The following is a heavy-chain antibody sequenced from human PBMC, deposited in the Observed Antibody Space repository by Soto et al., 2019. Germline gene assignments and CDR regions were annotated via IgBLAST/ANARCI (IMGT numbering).Heavy chain of an antibody. V-gene: IGHV4-34*01. CDR1: GGSFSGYY. J-gene: IGHJ6*02. CDR3: ARDPKGYCSSTSCYSYYYYGMDV. Sequence: SETLSLTCAVYGGSFSGYYWSWIRQPPGKGLEWIGEINHSGSTNYNPSLKSRVTISVDTSKNQFSLKLSSVTAADTAVYYCARDPKGYCSSTSCYSYYYYGMDVWGQGTTVTSP. CDR2: INHSGST. D-gene: IGHD2-2*02.